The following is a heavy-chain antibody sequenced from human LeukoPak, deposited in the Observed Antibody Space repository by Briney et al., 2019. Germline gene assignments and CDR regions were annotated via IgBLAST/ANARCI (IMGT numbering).Heavy chain of an antibody. Sequence: ASVKVSCKASGYSFTSYGFNWVRQAPGQGLEWMGWMSAYNGKTNYAHSLQGRVTVTADTSTSTAYMELRSLRSKDTAVYYCARGMGYSYGHPQGAFDIWGQGTMVTVSS. V-gene: IGHV1-18*01. CDR2: MSAYNGKT. CDR3: ARGMGYSYGHPQGAFDI. D-gene: IGHD5-18*01. CDR1: GYSFTSYG. J-gene: IGHJ3*02.